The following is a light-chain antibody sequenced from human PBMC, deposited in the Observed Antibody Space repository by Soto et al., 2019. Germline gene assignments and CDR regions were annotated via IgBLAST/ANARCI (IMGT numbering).Light chain of an antibody. J-gene: IGKJ1*01. CDR1: QSVGSSY. Sequence: EIVLTQSPDTLSLSPGERATLSCRASQSVGSSYLAWYQQKPGQAPRLLIYGASSRATGIPDRFSGSGSGTDFTLTISRLEPEDFAVYYCQQYGRTFGQGTKVDIK. V-gene: IGKV3-20*01. CDR2: GAS. CDR3: QQYGRT.